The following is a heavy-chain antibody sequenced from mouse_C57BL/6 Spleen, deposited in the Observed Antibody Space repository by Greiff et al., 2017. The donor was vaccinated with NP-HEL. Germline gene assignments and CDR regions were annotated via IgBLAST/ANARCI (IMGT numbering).Heavy chain of an antibody. Sequence: VQLQQPGAELVKPGTSVKLSCTASGYTFTSYWMHWVKQRPGQGLEWIGMIDPSDSYTNYTQKFKGKATLTVDTSSSTAYMQLSSLTSEDAAVYYCAKWRSCFDYGGQGTTLTLSS. CDR1: GYTFTSYW. V-gene: IGHV1-59*01. CDR2: IDPSDSYT. J-gene: IGHJ2*01. CDR3: AKWRSCFDY.